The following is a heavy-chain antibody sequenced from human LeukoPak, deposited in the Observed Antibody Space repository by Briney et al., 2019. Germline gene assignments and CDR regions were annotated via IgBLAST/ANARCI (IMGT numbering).Heavy chain of an antibody. J-gene: IGHJ6*02. CDR3: ARDLFFSVGNYYYYGMDV. Sequence: PSETLSLTCTVSGGSISSYYWSWIRQPAGEGLEWIGRIYTSGSTNYNPSLKSRVTMSVDTSKNQFSLKLSSVTAADTAVYYCARDLFFSVGNYYYYGMDVWGQGTTVTVSS. D-gene: IGHD2/OR15-2a*01. V-gene: IGHV4-4*07. CDR2: IYTSGST. CDR1: GGSISSYY.